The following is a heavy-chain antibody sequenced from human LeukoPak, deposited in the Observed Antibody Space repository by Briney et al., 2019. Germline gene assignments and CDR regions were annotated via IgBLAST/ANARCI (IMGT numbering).Heavy chain of an antibody. J-gene: IGHJ4*02. V-gene: IGHV3-66*01. Sequence: GGSLRLSCAVSGFTVSSQYISGVRQAPGKGLEWVSIIYSDGTTYYTDSVTGRFTISRDNFKNTVYLQMTSLRTEDTAMYYCARATTITTIYDYWGQGTLVTVSS. CDR3: ARATTITTIYDY. CDR1: GFTVSSQY. D-gene: IGHD1-1*01. CDR2: IYSDGTT.